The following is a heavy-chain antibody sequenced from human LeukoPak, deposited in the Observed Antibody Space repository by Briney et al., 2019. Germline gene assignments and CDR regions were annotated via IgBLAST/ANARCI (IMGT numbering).Heavy chain of an antibody. D-gene: IGHD3-3*01. CDR1: GFTFSTYW. Sequence: GGSLRLSCAASGFTFSTYWMNWVRQAPGKGLEWVANIKEDGSEKYYVDSVKGRFTISRDNAKNSLYLQMNSLRAEDTAVYYCARLYDFWSGYYPVGETNWFDPWGQGTLVTVSS. J-gene: IGHJ5*02. CDR2: IKEDGSEK. CDR3: ARLYDFWSGYYPVGETNWFDP. V-gene: IGHV3-7*01.